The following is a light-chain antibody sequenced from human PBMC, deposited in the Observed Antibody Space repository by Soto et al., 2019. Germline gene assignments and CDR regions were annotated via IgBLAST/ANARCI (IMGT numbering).Light chain of an antibody. CDR2: AAS. Sequence: EVVMTQYPATLPVSPGDRATLSCRASQRVRGNLAWYQQKPGQAPRLLMYAASNRATGIPARFSGRGSGTDFTLTISSLEPEDSAVYYCQQRNNWPSLTFGGGTKVDIK. J-gene: IGKJ4*01. CDR1: QRVRGN. V-gene: IGKV3-11*01. CDR3: QQRNNWPSLT.